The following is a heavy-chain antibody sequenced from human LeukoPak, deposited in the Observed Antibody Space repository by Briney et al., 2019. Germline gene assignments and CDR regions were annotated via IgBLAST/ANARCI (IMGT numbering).Heavy chain of an antibody. CDR1: GGTFSSYA. V-gene: IGHV1-69*04. CDR2: IIPILGIA. Sequence: ASVKVSCKDSGGTFSSYAISWVRQAPGQGLEWMGRIIPILGIANYAQKFQGRVTITADKSTSTAYMELSSLRSEDTAVYYCARVSAVAGIFDYWGQGTLVTVSS. D-gene: IGHD6-19*01. J-gene: IGHJ4*02. CDR3: ARVSAVAGIFDY.